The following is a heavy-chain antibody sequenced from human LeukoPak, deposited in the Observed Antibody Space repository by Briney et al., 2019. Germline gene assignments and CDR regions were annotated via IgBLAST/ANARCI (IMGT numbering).Heavy chain of an antibody. CDR1: GFTFSSYG. V-gene: IGHV3-30*18. J-gene: IGHJ4*02. CDR3: AKAIHYGSGSYRYYFDD. D-gene: IGHD3-10*01. Sequence: GGSLRLSCAASGFTFSSYGMHWVRQAPGKGLEWVAVISYDGSNKYYADSVKGRFTISRDNSKNTLYLQMNSLRAEDTAVYYCAKAIHYGSGSYRYYFDDWGQGTLVTVSS. CDR2: ISYDGSNK.